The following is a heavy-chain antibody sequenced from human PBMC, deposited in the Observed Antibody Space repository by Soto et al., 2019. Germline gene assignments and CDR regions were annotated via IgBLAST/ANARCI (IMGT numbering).Heavy chain of an antibody. D-gene: IGHD6-13*01. CDR3: AKDQGSSWYEIDY. J-gene: IGHJ4*02. Sequence: EVQLLESGGGLVQPGGSLRLSCAASGFTFSNYAVTWVCQAPGKRLEWVSTISGSGGSTYYADSVKGRFTISRDNSKNTLYLQMNSLRVEDTAVYYCAKDQGSSWYEIDYWGQGTLVTVSS. CDR1: GFTFSNYA. CDR2: ISGSGGST. V-gene: IGHV3-23*01.